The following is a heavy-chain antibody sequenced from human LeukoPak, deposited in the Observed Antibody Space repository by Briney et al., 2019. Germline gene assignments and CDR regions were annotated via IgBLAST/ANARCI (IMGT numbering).Heavy chain of an antibody. CDR1: GGSFSGYY. CDR2: INHSGST. J-gene: IGHJ5*02. CDR3: APGLGYRISSSCYGYNWFDP. Sequence: PSETLSLTCAVYGGSFSGYYWSWIRQPPGKGLEWIGEINHSGSTNYNPSLKSRVTISVDTSKNQFSLKLSSVTAADTAVYYCAPGLGYRISSSCYGYNWFDPWGQGTLVTVSS. D-gene: IGHD2-2*01. V-gene: IGHV4-34*01.